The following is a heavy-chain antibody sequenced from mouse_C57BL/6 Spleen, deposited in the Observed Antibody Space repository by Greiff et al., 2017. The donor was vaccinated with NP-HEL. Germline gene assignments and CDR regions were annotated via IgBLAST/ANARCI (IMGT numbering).Heavy chain of an antibody. V-gene: IGHV1-72*01. CDR2: IDPNSGGT. J-gene: IGHJ4*01. D-gene: IGHD1-1*02. Sequence: QVQLQQPGAELVKPGASVKLSCKASGYTFTSYWMHWVKQRPGRGLEWIGRIDPNSGGTKYNEKFKSKATLTVDKPSSTAYMQLSSLTSEDSAVYYCARGTFITMSHYAMDYWGQGTSVTVSS. CDR1: GYTFTSYW. CDR3: ARGTFITMSHYAMDY.